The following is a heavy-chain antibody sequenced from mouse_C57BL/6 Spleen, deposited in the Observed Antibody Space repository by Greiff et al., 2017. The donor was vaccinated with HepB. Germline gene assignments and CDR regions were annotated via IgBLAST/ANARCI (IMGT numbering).Heavy chain of an antibody. D-gene: IGHD4-1*01. Sequence: EVQLQQSGPELVKPGASVKISCKASGYSFTGYYMNWVKQSPEKSLEWIGEINPSTGGTTYNQKFKAKATLTVDKSSSTAYMQLKSLTSEDSAVYYCARRGNWDYAMDYWGQGTSVTVSS. J-gene: IGHJ4*01. V-gene: IGHV1-42*01. CDR2: INPSTGGT. CDR1: GYSFTGYY. CDR3: ARRGNWDYAMDY.